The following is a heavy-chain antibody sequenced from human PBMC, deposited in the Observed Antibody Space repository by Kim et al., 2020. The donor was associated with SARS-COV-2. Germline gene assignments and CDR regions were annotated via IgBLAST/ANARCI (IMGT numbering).Heavy chain of an antibody. D-gene: IGHD3-3*01. CDR1: GFTFSSYW. J-gene: IGHJ4*02. V-gene: IGHV3-7*01. CDR2: IKQDGSAK. CDR3: ARDRDYDFWSGYPCYFDS. Sequence: GGSLRLSCAASGFTFSSYWLSWVRQAPGKGLEWVANIKQDGSAKYYVDSVKGRFTISRDNAKNSLYLQMNSLRAEDTAVYYCARDRDYDFWSGYPCYFDSWGQGTLVTVSS.